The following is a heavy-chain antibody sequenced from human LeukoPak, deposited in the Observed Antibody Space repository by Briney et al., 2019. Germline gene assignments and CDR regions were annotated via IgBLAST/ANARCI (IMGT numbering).Heavy chain of an antibody. V-gene: IGHV4-59*11. J-gene: IGHJ6*03. CDR3: ARGYSSRWYYYYYYMDV. Sequence: SETLSLTCTVSGGSISSHYWSWIRQPPGKGLEWIGYIYYSGSTNYNPSLKSRVTISVDASKNQFSLKLSSVTAADTAVYYCARGYSSRWYYYYYYMDVWGNGTTVTVSS. CDR2: IYYSGST. D-gene: IGHD6-13*01. CDR1: GGSISSHY.